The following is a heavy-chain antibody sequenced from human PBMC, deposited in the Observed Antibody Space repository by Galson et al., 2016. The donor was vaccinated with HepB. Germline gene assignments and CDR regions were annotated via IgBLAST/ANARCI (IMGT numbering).Heavy chain of an antibody. D-gene: IGHD4-23*01. V-gene: IGHV3-33*01. J-gene: IGHJ4*02. CDR3: ARAQTTVVTYIDN. Sequence: SLRLSCAASGFPFSDYGMHWVRQAPGKGLEWVAVVFYDDSRKYYADFVKGRFSISRDNSKSSLYLDMSSLRAEDTAVYYCARAQTTVVTYIDNWGQGTLVTVSS. CDR2: VFYDDSRK. CDR1: GFPFSDYG.